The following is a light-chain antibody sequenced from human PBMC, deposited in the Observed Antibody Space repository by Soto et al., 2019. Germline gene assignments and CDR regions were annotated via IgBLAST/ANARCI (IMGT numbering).Light chain of an antibody. CDR2: GAS. V-gene: IGKV3-15*01. CDR1: QSVSSN. J-gene: IGKJ1*01. Sequence: EIVMTQSPATLSVSPGERATLSCWASQSVSSNLAWYQQKPGQAPRLLIYGASTGATGLPARFSGSGSGTEFTLTISSLQSEDFAVYYCQQYNNWPRTFGQGTKVEFK. CDR3: QQYNNWPRT.